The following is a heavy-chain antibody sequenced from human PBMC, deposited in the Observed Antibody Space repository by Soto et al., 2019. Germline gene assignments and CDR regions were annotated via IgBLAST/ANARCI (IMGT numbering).Heavy chain of an antibody. D-gene: IGHD3-10*01. Sequence: PSETLSLTCAVSGGSISSGGYSWSWIRQPPGKGLEWIGYIYHSGSTYYNPSLKSRVTISVDRSKNQFSLKLSSVTAADTAVYYCARDRDGSGYGMDGWGQVTTVTVSS. CDR3: ARDRDGSGYGMDG. J-gene: IGHJ6*02. CDR1: GGSISSGGYS. V-gene: IGHV4-30-2*01. CDR2: IYHSGST.